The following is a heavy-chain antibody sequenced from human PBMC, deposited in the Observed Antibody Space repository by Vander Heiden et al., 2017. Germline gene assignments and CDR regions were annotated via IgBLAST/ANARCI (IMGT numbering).Heavy chain of an antibody. D-gene: IGHD5-12*01. Sequence: QAPGSGLEWVSAISGSGGSTYYTDSVKGRFTISRDNSKNTLYLQMNSLRAEDTAIYYCAKVDGYSGYVFDYWGQGTLVTVSS. V-gene: IGHV3-23*01. CDR3: AKVDGYSGYVFDY. J-gene: IGHJ4*02. CDR2: ISGSGGST.